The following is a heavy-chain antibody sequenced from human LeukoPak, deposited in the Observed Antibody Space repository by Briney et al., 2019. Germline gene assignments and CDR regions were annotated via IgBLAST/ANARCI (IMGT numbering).Heavy chain of an antibody. D-gene: IGHD3-22*01. CDR2: ISNSGGRT. CDR1: GFTFSTYA. J-gene: IGHJ6*02. Sequence: GGSLRLSCAASGFTFSTYAMSWVRQAPGKGLEWVSLISNSGGRTYYAESVKGRFAISRDNSKNTLYLQMNSLRAEDTAVYYCARRYYYDSSGYRYYYYGMDVWGQGTTVTVSS. CDR3: ARRYYYDSSGYRYYYYGMDV. V-gene: IGHV3-23*01.